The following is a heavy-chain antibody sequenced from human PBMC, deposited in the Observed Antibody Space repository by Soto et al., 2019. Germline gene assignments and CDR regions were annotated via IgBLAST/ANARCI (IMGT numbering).Heavy chain of an antibody. CDR2: ISSSSSTI. CDR3: ARAVPDIVVVVAATRAFDI. Sequence: GGSLRLSCAASGFTFCSYGMNWVRQAPGKGLEWVSYISSSSSTIYYADSVKGRFTISRDNAKNSLYLQMNSLRAEDTAVYYCARAVPDIVVVVAATRAFDIWGQGTMVTVSS. V-gene: IGHV3-48*01. D-gene: IGHD2-15*01. J-gene: IGHJ3*02. CDR1: GFTFCSYG.